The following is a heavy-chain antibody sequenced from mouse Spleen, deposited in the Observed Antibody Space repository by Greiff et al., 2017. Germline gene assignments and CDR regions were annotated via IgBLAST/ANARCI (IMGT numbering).Heavy chain of an antibody. CDR3: ARRGDGNYDYFDY. Sequence: VQLQQPGAELVKPGASVKLSCKASGYTFTSYWMHWVKQRPGQGLEWIGEINPSNGRTNYNEKFKSKATLTVDKSSSTAYMQLSSLTSEDSAVYYCARRGDGNYDYFDYWGQGTTLTVSS. CDR2: INPSNGRT. J-gene: IGHJ2*01. D-gene: IGHD2-1*01. V-gene: IGHV1S81*02. CDR1: GYTFTSYW.